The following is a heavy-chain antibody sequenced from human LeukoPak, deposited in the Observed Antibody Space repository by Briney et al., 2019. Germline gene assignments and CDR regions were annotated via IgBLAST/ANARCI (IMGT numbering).Heavy chain of an antibody. CDR1: GFSFSSYG. Sequence: GSLRLSCAASGFSFSSYGMHWVRQAPGKGLEWIGNIFYSPSLKIRVTISLDTSRNQFSLKLSSVTAADTAVYYCARQPGDSYYYDSSGYYLGFDPWGQGTLVTVSS. J-gene: IGHJ5*02. CDR2: IF. D-gene: IGHD3-22*01. V-gene: IGHV4-59*08. CDR3: ARQPGDSYYYDSSGYYLGFDP.